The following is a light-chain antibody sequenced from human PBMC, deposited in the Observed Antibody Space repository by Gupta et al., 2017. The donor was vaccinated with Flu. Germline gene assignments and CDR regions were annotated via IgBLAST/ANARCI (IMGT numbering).Light chain of an antibody. V-gene: IGKV1-9*01. Sequence: DIQCTQSPSFLSASVGDRVTITCRASQDIGSFLAWYQEKPGKAPKLLIYAASTLQSGVPSRFSGSGSGTEFTLTIRSLQPEDFATYYCQQIKSYPLTFGGGTKVEIK. CDR2: AAS. CDR1: QDIGSF. J-gene: IGKJ4*01. CDR3: QQIKSYPLT.